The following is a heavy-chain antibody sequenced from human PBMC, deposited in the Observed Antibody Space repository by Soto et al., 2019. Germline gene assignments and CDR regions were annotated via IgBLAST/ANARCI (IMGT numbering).Heavy chain of an antibody. V-gene: IGHV4-30-4*01. CDR3: ARVRYCSGGSCYFIRIDYGMDV. CDR1: GGSISSGDYY. CDR2: IYYSGST. J-gene: IGHJ6*02. Sequence: KPSETLSLTCTVCGGSISSGDYYWSWIRQPPGKGLEWIGYIYYSGSTYYNPSLKNRVTISVDTSKNQFSLKLSSVTAADTAVYYRARVRYCSGGSCYFIRIDYGMDVWGQGTTVTVSS. D-gene: IGHD2-15*01.